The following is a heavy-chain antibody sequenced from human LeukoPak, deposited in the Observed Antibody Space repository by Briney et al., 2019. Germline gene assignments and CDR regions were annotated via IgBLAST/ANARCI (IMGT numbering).Heavy chain of an antibody. CDR1: GDSISTYY. CDR2: IYITGST. Sequence: SETLSLTCTVSGDSISTYYWSCIRQPPGKGLEWIGRIYITGSTNYNPSLKSRVTMSIDTSKNQFSLKLSSVTAADTAVYYCARDSDGGSRYYGGFDYWGQGTLVTVSS. V-gene: IGHV4-4*07. D-gene: IGHD3-22*01. CDR3: ARDSDGGSRYYGGFDY. J-gene: IGHJ4*02.